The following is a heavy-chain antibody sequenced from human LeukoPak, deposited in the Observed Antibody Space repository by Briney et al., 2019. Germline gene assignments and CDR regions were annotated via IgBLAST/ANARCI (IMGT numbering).Heavy chain of an antibody. CDR1: GFTFSSYS. Sequence: GGSLRLSCAASGFTFSSYSMNWVRQAPGKGLEWVSYISSRSSTIYYADSVKGRFTISRDNAKNSLYLQMNSLRAEDTAVYYCAREYYDFWSGYPSLGYWGQGTLVTVSS. D-gene: IGHD3-3*01. CDR3: AREYYDFWSGYPSLGY. J-gene: IGHJ4*02. CDR2: ISSRSSTI. V-gene: IGHV3-48*01.